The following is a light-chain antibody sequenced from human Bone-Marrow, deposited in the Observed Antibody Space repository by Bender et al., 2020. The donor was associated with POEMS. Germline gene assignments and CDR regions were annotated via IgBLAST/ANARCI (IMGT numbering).Light chain of an antibody. J-gene: IGLJ1*01. CDR3: CSYASGSTSYV. CDR1: SGDVGGYNL. V-gene: IGLV2-23*02. Sequence: QSALTQPASVSGSPGQSITISCTGSSGDVGGYNLVSWYQQHPGKAPKLIIGEVNKRPPGVSNRFSGSKSGNTASLTISGLQAEDEADYYCCSYASGSTSYVFGAGTKVTVL. CDR2: EVN.